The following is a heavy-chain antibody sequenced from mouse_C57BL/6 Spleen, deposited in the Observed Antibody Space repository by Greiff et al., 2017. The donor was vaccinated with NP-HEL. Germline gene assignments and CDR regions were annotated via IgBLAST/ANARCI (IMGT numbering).Heavy chain of an antibody. J-gene: IGHJ2*01. CDR3: VRQNYGLDY. CDR2: IRSKSNNYAT. Sequence: EVKLVESGGGLVQPKGSLKLSCAASGFSFNTYAMNWVRQAPGKGLEWVARIRSKSNNYATYYADSVKDRFTISRDDSESMLYLQMNNLKTEDTAMYYCVRQNYGLDYWGQGTTLTVAS. D-gene: IGHD1-2*01. V-gene: IGHV10-1*01. CDR1: GFSFNTYA.